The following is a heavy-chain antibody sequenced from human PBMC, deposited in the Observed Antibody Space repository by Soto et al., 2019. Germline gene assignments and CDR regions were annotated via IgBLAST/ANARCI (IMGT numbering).Heavy chain of an antibody. Sequence: SETLSLTCTVSGGSISSYYWSWIRQPPGKGLEWIGYIYYSGSTNYNPSLKSRVTISVDTSKNQFSLKLSSVTAADTAVYYCARQDYYDSSGYYYFDYWGQGTLVTVSS. J-gene: IGHJ4*02. CDR3: ARQDYYDSSGYYYFDY. V-gene: IGHV4-59*08. D-gene: IGHD3-22*01. CDR2: IYYSGST. CDR1: GGSISSYY.